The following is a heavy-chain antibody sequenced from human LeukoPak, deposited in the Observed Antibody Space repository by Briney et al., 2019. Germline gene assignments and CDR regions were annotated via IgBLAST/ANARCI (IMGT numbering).Heavy chain of an antibody. CDR3: ARDKVHSSGWYRQYYYYYMDV. J-gene: IGHJ6*03. V-gene: IGHV3-7*01. CDR1: GFTVSSNY. D-gene: IGHD6-19*01. Sequence: PGGSLRLSCAASGFTVSSNYMSWVRQAPGKGLEWVANIKQDGSEKCYVDSVKGRFTISRDNAKNSLYLQMNSLRAEDTAVYYCARDKVHSSGWYRQYYYYYMDVWGKGTTVTVSS. CDR2: IKQDGSEK.